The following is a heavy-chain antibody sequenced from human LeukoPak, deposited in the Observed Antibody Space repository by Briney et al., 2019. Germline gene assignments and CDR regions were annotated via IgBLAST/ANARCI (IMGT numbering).Heavy chain of an antibody. J-gene: IGHJ5*02. V-gene: IGHV3-48*03. CDR1: GFDLSTYE. CDR3: ARGDPHADL. Sequence: GGSLRLSRAASGFDLSTYERNWVRQAPGKGPEWIADITISGHTKNYADSVKGRFTISRDNARTSLYLQMNSLRVEDTGVYYCARGDPHADLWGQGTLVTVSS. CDR2: ITISGHTK.